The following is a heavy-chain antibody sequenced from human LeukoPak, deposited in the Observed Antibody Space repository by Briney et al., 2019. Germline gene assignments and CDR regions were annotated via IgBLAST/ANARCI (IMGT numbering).Heavy chain of an antibody. D-gene: IGHD3-22*01. CDR2: IWYDGSNK. CDR1: GFTFSSYG. Sequence: GRSLRLSCAASGFTFSSYGMHWVRQAPGKGLEWVAVIWYDGSNKYYADSVKGRSTISRDNSKNTLYLQMNSLRAEDTAVYYCARMSRYSTMIFSSGAFDIWGQGTMVTVSS. V-gene: IGHV3-33*01. J-gene: IGHJ3*02. CDR3: ARMSRYSTMIFSSGAFDI.